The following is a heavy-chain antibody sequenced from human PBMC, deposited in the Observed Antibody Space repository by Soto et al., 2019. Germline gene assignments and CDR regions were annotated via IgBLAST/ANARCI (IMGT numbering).Heavy chain of an antibody. J-gene: IGHJ4*02. V-gene: IGHV3-66*01. CDR2: IYGGGTT. D-gene: IGHD5-12*01. Sequence: EVHLVESGGGLVQPGGSLRLSCAASRFAVSDNYMSWVRQAPGKGLEFVSLIYGGGTTSYADSVKGRFTISRDNSKNTLYLQMNNLRAEDTAVYYCATRTITLPHWGQGTLVTVSS. CDR1: RFAVSDNY. CDR3: ATRTITLPH.